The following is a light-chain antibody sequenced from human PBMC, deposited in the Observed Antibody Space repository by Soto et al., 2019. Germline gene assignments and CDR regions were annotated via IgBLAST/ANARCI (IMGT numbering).Light chain of an antibody. J-gene: IGKJ1*01. CDR1: QSISSW. V-gene: IGKV1-5*03. Sequence: DIQMTQSPSTLSASVGDRVTITCRASQSISSWLAWYQQKPGKAPKLLIYKASSLESGVPSRFSGSGPGTKFTLSISSLQPDDFATYYCQQYNSYWTFGQGTKVEIK. CDR3: QQYNSYWT. CDR2: KAS.